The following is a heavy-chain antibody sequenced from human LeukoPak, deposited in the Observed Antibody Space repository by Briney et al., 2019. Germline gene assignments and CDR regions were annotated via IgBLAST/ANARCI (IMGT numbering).Heavy chain of an antibody. V-gene: IGHV4-31*03. CDR1: GGSISSGGYY. J-gene: IGHJ6*02. D-gene: IGHD1-1*01. Sequence: SQTLSLTCTVSGGSISSGGYYWSWIRQHPGKGLEWIGYIYYSGSTYYNPSLKSRVTISVDTSKNQCSLKLSSVTAADTAVYYCARDRLERLYYYYGMDVWGQGTTVTVSS. CDR2: IYYSGST. CDR3: ARDRLERLYYYYGMDV.